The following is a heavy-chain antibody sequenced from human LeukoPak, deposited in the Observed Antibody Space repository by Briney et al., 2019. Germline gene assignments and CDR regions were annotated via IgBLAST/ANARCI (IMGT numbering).Heavy chain of an antibody. CDR1: SFTVGSSY. CDR3: ARDRSRGATQDS. CDR2: IYSGGST. V-gene: IGHV3-53*01. J-gene: IGHJ4*02. Sequence: GGSLRLSCAASSFTVGSSYMSWVRQAPGKGLEWVSSIYSGGSTYYADSVKGRFTISRDNSKNTLYLQMNSLRAEDTAVYYCARDRSRGATQDSWGQGTLVTVSS. D-gene: IGHD1-26*01.